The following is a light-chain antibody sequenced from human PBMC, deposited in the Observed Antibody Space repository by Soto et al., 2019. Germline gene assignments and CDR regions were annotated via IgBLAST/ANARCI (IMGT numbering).Light chain of an antibody. CDR2: GNT. CDR3: QSHDSSLNSWV. V-gene: IGLV1-40*01. CDR1: SSNIGAGYD. J-gene: IGLJ3*02. Sequence: QSVLTQPPSMSGAPGQRVTISCTGSSSNIGAGYDVHWYQLLPGTAPKLLIYGNTNRPSGVPDRFSGSKSGTSASLAITGLRAEDVADYYCQSHDSSLNSWVFGGGTKHTVL.